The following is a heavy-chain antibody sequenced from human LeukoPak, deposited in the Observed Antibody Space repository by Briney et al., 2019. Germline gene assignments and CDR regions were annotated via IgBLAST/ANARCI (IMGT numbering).Heavy chain of an antibody. CDR1: RFTFSSYA. CDR2: ISGTGGST. D-gene: IGHD1-26*01. V-gene: IGHV3-23*01. CDR3: AKCWKSYSGSLDI. Sequence: GGSLRLSCAASRFTFSSYAMSWVRQAPGKGLQWVSRISGTGGSTYYADSVKGRFTVSRDNSKNTLYLQMNTLRAEDMAVYYCAKCWKSYSGSLDIWGQGTMVTVSS. J-gene: IGHJ3*02.